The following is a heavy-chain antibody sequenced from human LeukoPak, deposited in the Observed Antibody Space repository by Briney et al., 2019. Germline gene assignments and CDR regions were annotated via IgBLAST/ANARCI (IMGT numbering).Heavy chain of an antibody. CDR3: ASDSISMNAFDA. J-gene: IGHJ3*01. V-gene: IGHV4-59*11. CDR2: ISYIGST. Sequence: PSETLSLTCTVSGGSFTTHYWSWIRQPPGKGLEWIGYISYIGSTNYNPSLKSRVTISVDTSKNEVSLMLTSVTAADTAVYYCASDSISMNAFDAWGQGTMVTVSS. CDR1: GGSFTTHY. D-gene: IGHD3-22*01.